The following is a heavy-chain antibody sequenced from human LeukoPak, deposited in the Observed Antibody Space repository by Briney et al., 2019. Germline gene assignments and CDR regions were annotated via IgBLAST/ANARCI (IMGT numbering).Heavy chain of an antibody. CDR1: GGSISSGGYY. J-gene: IGHJ3*02. D-gene: IGHD6-13*01. V-gene: IGHV4-31*03. CDR2: IYYSGST. Sequence: SETLSLTCTVSGGSISSGGYYWSWIRQHPGKGLEWIGYIYYSGSTYYNPSLKSRVTISVDTSKNQFSLKLSSVTAADTAVYYCARDQAASIAAAGTRAFDIWGQGTMVTVSS. CDR3: ARDQAASIAAAGTRAFDI.